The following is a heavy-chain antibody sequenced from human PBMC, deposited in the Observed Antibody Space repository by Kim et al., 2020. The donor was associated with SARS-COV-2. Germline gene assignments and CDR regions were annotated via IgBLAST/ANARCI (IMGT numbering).Heavy chain of an antibody. J-gene: IGHJ5*02. CDR3: ARDSGKGQLWPLRELFVEVA. V-gene: IGHV4-39*07. Sequence: SETLSLTCTVSGGSISSSSYYWGWIRQPPGKGLEWIGSIYYSGSTYYNPSLKSRVTISVDTSKNQFSLKLSSVTAADTAVYYCARDSGKGQLWPLRELFVEVAWGQGTLVTVSS. CDR1: GGSISSSSYY. D-gene: IGHD5-18*01. CDR2: IYYSGST.